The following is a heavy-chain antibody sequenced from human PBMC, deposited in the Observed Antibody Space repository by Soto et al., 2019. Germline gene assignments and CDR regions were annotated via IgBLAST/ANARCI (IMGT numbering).Heavy chain of an antibody. J-gene: IGHJ6*02. V-gene: IGHV3-48*03. CDR2: ISSSGSTI. D-gene: IGHD3-22*01. CDR1: GFTFSSYE. Sequence: LRLSCAASGFTFSSYEMNWVRQAPGKGLEWVSYISSSGSTIYYADSVKGRFTISRDNAKNSLYLQMNSLRAEDTAVYYCARDGVWDSIPYGMDVWGQGTTVTVSS. CDR3: ARDGVWDSIPYGMDV.